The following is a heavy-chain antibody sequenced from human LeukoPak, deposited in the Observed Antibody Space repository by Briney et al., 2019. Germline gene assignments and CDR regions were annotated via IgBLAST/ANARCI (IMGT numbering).Heavy chain of an antibody. Sequence: GGSLRLSCAASGFTFDDYAMHWVRQAPGKGLERVSGISWNSGSIGYADSVKGRFTISRDNAKNSLYLQMNSLRAEDTALYYCAKDRGYCTNGVCYTGDYYYGMDVWGQGTTVTVSS. D-gene: IGHD2-8*01. CDR3: AKDRGYCTNGVCYTGDYYYGMDV. CDR2: ISWNSGSI. V-gene: IGHV3-9*01. CDR1: GFTFDDYA. J-gene: IGHJ6*02.